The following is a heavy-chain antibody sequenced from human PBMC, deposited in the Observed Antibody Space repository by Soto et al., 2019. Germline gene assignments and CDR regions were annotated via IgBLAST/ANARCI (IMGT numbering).Heavy chain of an antibody. CDR3: GRPISVFGVVSAFDI. D-gene: IGHD3-3*01. J-gene: IGHJ3*02. CDR2: IYPGDSDT. V-gene: IGHV5-51*01. Sequence: GESLKISCEGSGDSFTNYWIGWVRQMPGKGLEWMGIIYPGDSDTRYSPSFQGQVTISADKSIGTAYLQWSSLKASDTAMYYCGRPISVFGVVSAFDIWGQGTMVTVSS. CDR1: GDSFTNYW.